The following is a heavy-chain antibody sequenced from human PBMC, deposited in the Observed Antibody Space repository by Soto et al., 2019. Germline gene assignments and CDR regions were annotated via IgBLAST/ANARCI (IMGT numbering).Heavy chain of an antibody. V-gene: IGHV2-5*02. Sequence: QITLKESGPTLVKPTQTLTLTCTFSGFSLSSNGVGVGWIRQPPGKALEWLALIYWDGDKRYSPSLKSRLTLXKXXAKNQVVLTMTTVDPVHTATYYCAHRRDGTYALDYWGQGTLVTVAS. CDR3: AHRRDGTYALDY. CDR1: GFSLSSNGVG. J-gene: IGHJ4*02. CDR2: IYWDGDK. D-gene: IGHD1-26*01.